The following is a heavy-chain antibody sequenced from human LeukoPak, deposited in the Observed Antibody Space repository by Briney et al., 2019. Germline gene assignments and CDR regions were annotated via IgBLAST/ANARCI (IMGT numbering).Heavy chain of an antibody. CDR3: ARPNPISSYGDDFFNY. CDR1: GFTFSSYA. J-gene: IGHJ4*02. D-gene: IGHD5-18*01. CDR2: ISYDGSNK. Sequence: GGSLRLSCAASGFTFSSYAMHWVRQAPGKGLEWVAVISYDGSNKYYADSVKGRFTISRDNSKNTLYLQMNSLRAEDTAVYCCARPNPISSYGDDFFNYWGQRTLVTVSS. V-gene: IGHV3-30*04.